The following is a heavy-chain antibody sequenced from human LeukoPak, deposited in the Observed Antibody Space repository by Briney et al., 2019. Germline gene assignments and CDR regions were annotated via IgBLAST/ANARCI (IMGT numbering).Heavy chain of an antibody. V-gene: IGHV3-15*01. D-gene: IGHD3-10*01. CDR1: GFTFSNAW. CDR2: IKSKTDGGTT. CDR3: TTGPYDYGSGTYYH. Sequence: GGSLRLSAAGSGFTFSNAWMRWVGQAPGQGLEGCGRIKSKTDGGTTDYAAPVKGRFTISRDDSKNTLYVQMNSLKTEDTAVYYCTTGPYDYGSGTYYHWGQGTLVTVSS. J-gene: IGHJ4*02.